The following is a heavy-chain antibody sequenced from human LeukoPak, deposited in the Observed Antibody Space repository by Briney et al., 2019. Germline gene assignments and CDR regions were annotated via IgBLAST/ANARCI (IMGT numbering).Heavy chain of an antibody. CDR2: IYYSGST. J-gene: IGHJ3*02. D-gene: IGHD7-27*01. V-gene: IGHV4-39*07. Sequence: SETLSLTCTVSGGSISSSSYYWGWIRQPPGKGLEWIGSIYYSGSTYYNPSLKSRVTISVDTSKNQFSLRLSSVTAADTAVYYCARDGEAFYIWGQGTMVTVSS. CDR3: ARDGEAFYI. CDR1: GGSISSSSYY.